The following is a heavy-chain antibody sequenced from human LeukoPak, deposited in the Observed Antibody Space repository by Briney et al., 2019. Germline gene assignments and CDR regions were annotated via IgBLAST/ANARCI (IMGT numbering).Heavy chain of an antibody. J-gene: IGHJ4*02. Sequence: ASVKVSCKVSGYTLTELSMHWVRQAPGKGLGWVGGFDAEDGETIYAQKFQGRVTMTEDTSTDTAYMELSSLRSEDTAVYYCASGGGSDFDYWGQGTLVTVSS. CDR1: GYTLTELS. CDR2: FDAEDGET. D-gene: IGHD3-16*01. CDR3: ASGGGSDFDY. V-gene: IGHV1-24*01.